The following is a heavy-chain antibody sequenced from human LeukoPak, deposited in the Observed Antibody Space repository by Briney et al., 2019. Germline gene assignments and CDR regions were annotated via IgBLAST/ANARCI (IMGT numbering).Heavy chain of an antibody. Sequence: GGSLRLSCAASGFTFDDYAMHWVRQAPGKGLEWVAVISYDGSNKYYADSVKGRFTISRDNSKNTLYLQMNSLRAEDTAVYYCAAGAARSNFDYWGQGTLVTVSS. J-gene: IGHJ4*02. CDR2: ISYDGSNK. CDR1: GFTFDDYA. CDR3: AAGAARSNFDY. V-gene: IGHV3-30*04. D-gene: IGHD1-14*01.